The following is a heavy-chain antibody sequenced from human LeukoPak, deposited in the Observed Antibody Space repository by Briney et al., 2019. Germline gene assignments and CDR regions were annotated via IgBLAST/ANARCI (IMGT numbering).Heavy chain of an antibody. CDR1: GGSISSSSDY. CDR3: ARHRWDGTYNFDF. D-gene: IGHD1-1*01. CDR2: IYNNGRT. J-gene: IGHJ4*02. V-gene: IGHV4-39*01. Sequence: PSETLSLTCTVSGGSISSSSDYWGWIRQPPGMGLEWIGSIYNNGRTFTNPSLKSRATISVDTSKNQFSLKLSSVTAADTAMYYCARHRWDGTYNFDFWGQGTLVTVSS.